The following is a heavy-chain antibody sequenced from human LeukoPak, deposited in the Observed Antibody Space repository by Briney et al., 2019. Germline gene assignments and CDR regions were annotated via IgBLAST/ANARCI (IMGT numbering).Heavy chain of an antibody. Sequence: GGSLRLSCAASGFTFSSYAMSWVRQAPGKGLEWVSAISGSGGSTYYADSVKGRFTISRDNSKITMYLQMNSLRAEDTAVYYCAKAESFWGGYSAYYMDVWGKGTTVTVSS. CDR3: AKAESFWGGYSAYYMDV. V-gene: IGHV3-23*01. CDR2: ISGSGGST. D-gene: IGHD3-3*01. J-gene: IGHJ6*03. CDR1: GFTFSSYA.